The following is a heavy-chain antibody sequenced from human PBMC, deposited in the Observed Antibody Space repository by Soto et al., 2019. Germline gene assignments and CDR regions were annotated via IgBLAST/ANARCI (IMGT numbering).Heavy chain of an antibody. V-gene: IGHV3-30*18. D-gene: IGHD6-13*01. CDR2: ISYDGNNK. CDR1: GFTFSGFG. J-gene: IGHJ6*02. Sequence: QVQLVESGGGVVQPGRSLRLSCAASGFTFSGFGMHWVRQAPGKGLEWVSFISYDGNNKYYVDSVKGRFTISRDNSKNTLYLQMNSLRAEDTAVYYCAKDVSAAGTFWGYYYGIDVWGQGTTVTISS. CDR3: AKDVSAAGTFWGYYYGIDV.